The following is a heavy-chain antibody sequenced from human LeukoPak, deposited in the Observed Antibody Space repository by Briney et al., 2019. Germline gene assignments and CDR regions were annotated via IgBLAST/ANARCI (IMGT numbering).Heavy chain of an antibody. V-gene: IGHV3-74*01. D-gene: IGHD2-21*02. CDR2: IFADGSTT. Sequence: GGSLRLSCVASEFNFFSYGMQWARQAPGKGLVWVSRIFADGSTTSYADSVKGRFTISRDNAKSTLYLQMNSLRAEDTAVYYCARELPREVTLDYWGQGTLVTVSP. CDR1: EFNFFSYG. J-gene: IGHJ4*01. CDR3: ARELPREVTLDY.